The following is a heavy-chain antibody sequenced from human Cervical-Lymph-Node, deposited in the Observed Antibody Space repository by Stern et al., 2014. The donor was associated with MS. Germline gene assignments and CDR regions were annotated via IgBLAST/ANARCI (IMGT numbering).Heavy chain of an antibody. CDR1: GFSLSSDGMC. CDR2: IALANDK. V-gene: IGHV2-70*01. D-gene: IGHD1-26*01. CDR3: PRMVGATGYYYDVDV. J-gene: IGHJ6*02. Sequence: QVTLKESGPAVVKPTQTLTLTCTFSGFSLSSDGMCVTWIRKPPGKALEWLALIALANDKEYNTSLKNRLTISQDTLKNQVALTMTNIDPMDTATYYCPRMVGATGYYYDVDVWGQGTTVTVSS.